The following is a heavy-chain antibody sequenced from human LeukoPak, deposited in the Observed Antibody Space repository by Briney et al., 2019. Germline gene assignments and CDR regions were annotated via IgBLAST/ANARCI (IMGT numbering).Heavy chain of an antibody. J-gene: IGHJ6*03. V-gene: IGHV3-21*01. Sequence: GGSLRLSCAASGFTFSSYSMNWVRQAPGKGLEWVSSISSSSSYIYYADSVKGRFTISRDNAKNSLYLQMNSLRAEDTAVYYCARDLTGNYYYYMDVWGKGTTVTISS. D-gene: IGHD3-10*01. CDR1: GFTFSSYS. CDR3: ARDLTGNYYYYMDV. CDR2: ISSSSSYI.